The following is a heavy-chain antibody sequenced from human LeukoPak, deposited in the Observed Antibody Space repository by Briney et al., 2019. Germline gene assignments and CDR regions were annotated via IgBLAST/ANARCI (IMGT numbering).Heavy chain of an antibody. CDR2: INHSGST. CDR3: ARGLGIAAAGTLDY. J-gene: IGHJ4*02. V-gene: IGHV4-39*07. Sequence: SETLSLTCTVSGGSISSSSYYWGWIRQPPGKGLEWIGEINHSGSTNYNPSLKSRVTISVDTSKNQFSLKLSSVTAADTAVYYCARGLGIAAAGTLDYWGQGTLVTASS. D-gene: IGHD6-13*01. CDR1: GGSISSSSYY.